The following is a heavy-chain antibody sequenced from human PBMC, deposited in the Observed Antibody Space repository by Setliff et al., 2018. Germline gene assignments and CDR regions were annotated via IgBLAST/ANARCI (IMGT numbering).Heavy chain of an antibody. CDR2: IIPIFGTA. J-gene: IGHJ6*02. Sequence: SVKVSCKASGGTFSSYAISWVRQAPGQGLEWMGGIIPIFGTANYARKFQGRVTITADESTSTAYMELSSLRSEDTAVYYCARDLIDPDYGDYLSFYYYGMDVWGQGTTVTVSS. D-gene: IGHD4-17*01. CDR1: GGTFSSYA. CDR3: ARDLIDPDYGDYLSFYYYGMDV. V-gene: IGHV1-69*13.